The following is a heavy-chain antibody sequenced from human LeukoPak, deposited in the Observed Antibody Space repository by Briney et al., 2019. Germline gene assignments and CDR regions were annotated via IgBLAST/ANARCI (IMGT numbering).Heavy chain of an antibody. CDR3: ARGKYTSFDN. V-gene: IGHV6-1*01. CDR1: GDSLFTNSVA. Sequence: SQTLSLTCAISGDSLFTNSVAWNWIRQSPSRGLEWLGRTYYRSKWSFDYALSVKSRITISADTSKNHFSLQLSDVTPDDTALYYCARGKYTSFDNWGQGTLVTVSS. D-gene: IGHD2-2*01. J-gene: IGHJ4*02. CDR2: TYYRSKWSF.